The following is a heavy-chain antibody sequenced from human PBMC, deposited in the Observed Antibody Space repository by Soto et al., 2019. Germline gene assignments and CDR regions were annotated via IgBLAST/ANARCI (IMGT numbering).Heavy chain of an antibody. Sequence: EVRLVESGGGLVKPGGSLRLSCAASGFTFSAFSMNWVRQAPGKGLEWLSSINEDSTYIYYGDSLRGRSTISRDNAKDSLSLQRDSLRAEDTAVYYCVRDFGRYFRSGYMDVWGDGATVIVS. CDR1: GFTFSAFS. J-gene: IGHJ6*03. V-gene: IGHV3-21*02. D-gene: IGHD3-9*01. CDR2: INEDSTYI. CDR3: VRDFGRYFRSGYMDV.